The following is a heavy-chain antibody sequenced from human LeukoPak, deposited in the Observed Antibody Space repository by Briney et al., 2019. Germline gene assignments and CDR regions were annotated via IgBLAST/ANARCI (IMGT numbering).Heavy chain of an antibody. V-gene: IGHV5-51*06. CDR2: IYPGDCDT. CDR1: GYSFTSYW. D-gene: IGHD3-10*01. J-gene: IGHJ3*02. CDR3: ATNTMFRGIHAFDI. Sequence: GESLKITCKGSGYSFTSYWIGWVRQMPGKGLEWMGIIYPGDCDTRYSPSFQGQVSIAADKYISTAYLQWSNRKASDSTMYYCATNTMFRGIHAFDIWGQGTMVTVSS.